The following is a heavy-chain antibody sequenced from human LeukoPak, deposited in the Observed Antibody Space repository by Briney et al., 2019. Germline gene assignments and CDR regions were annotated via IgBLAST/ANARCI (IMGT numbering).Heavy chain of an antibody. J-gene: IGHJ4*02. CDR2: LKEDGSRQ. CDR3: ARDLSSRDAY. V-gene: IGHV3-7*03. Sequence: TGGSLRLSCAASGFTVSGSWMSWVRQAPGKGLEWVASLKEDGSRQYYVDSAKGRFTISRDNAKNSLYLQTSSLRVEDTAVYYCARDLSSRDAYWGQGTLVTVSS. CDR1: GFTVSGSW. D-gene: IGHD6-13*01.